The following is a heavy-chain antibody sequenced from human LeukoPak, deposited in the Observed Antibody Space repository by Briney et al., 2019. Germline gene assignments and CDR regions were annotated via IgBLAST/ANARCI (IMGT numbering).Heavy chain of an antibody. D-gene: IGHD1-1*01. V-gene: IGHV1-2*02. CDR1: GYTFTGYY. CDR3: ATPSLQLEPSHYYGMDV. Sequence: ASVKVSCKASGYTFTGYYMHWVRQAPGQGLEWMGWINPNSGGTNYAQKFQGRVTMTRDTSTSTVYMELSSLRSEDTAVYYCATPSLQLEPSHYYGMDVWGQGTTVTVSS. CDR2: INPNSGGT. J-gene: IGHJ6*02.